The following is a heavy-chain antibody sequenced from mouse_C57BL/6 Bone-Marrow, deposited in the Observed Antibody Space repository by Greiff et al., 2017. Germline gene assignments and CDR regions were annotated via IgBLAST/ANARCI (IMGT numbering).Heavy chain of an antibody. CDR1: GFTFSSYA. J-gene: IGHJ4*01. CDR2: ISDGGSYT. D-gene: IGHD2-3*01. V-gene: IGHV5-4*01. Sequence: EVKVVESGGGLVKPGGSLKLSCAASGFTFSSYAMSWVRQTPEKRLEWVATISDGGSYTYYPDNVKGRFTISRDNAKNNLYLQMRHLKSEDTAMYDCARDRDGYLYYYAMDYWGQGTSVTVSS. CDR3: ARDRDGYLYYYAMDY.